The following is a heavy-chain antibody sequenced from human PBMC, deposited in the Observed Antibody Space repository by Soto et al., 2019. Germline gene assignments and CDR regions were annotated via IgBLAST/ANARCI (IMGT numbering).Heavy chain of an antibody. J-gene: IGHJ6*02. D-gene: IGHD3-9*01. CDR3: ARDARGTRGFDEMDI. Sequence: ASVKVSGKASGYIFTGYHIHWVRQAPGRGLEWMGWINPNSGDTEYAQNFQGRVTMTRDTSFNLVYMEMSGLMSDDTAVYYCARDARGTRGFDEMDIWGQGTTVTVSS. V-gene: IGHV1-2*02. CDR2: INPNSGDT. CDR1: GYIFTGYH.